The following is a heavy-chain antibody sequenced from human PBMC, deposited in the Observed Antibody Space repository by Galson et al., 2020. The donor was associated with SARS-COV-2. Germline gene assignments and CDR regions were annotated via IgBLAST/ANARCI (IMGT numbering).Heavy chain of an antibody. CDR1: GFTFSSYE. CDR2: ISSSGSTI. D-gene: IGHD6-19*01. V-gene: IGHV3-48*03. CDR3: ARDKAVAGIDFGGLNYYYYGLDV. J-gene: IGHJ6*02. Sequence: GESLKISCAASGFTFSSYEMNWVRQAPGKGLEWVSYISSSGSTIYDADSVKGRFTISRDNAKNTLYLQMNSLRAEDTAVYYCARDKAVAGIDFGGLNYYYYGLDVWGQGTTVTVSS.